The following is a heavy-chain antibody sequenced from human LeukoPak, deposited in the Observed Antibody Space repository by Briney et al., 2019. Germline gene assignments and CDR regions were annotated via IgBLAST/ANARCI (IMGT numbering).Heavy chain of an antibody. D-gene: IGHD2-2*01. CDR1: GFIFSSDD. V-gene: IGHV3-33*05. J-gene: IGHJ4*02. CDR2: IQSNGRNK. Sequence: GGSLRLSCAASGFIFSSDDMHWVRQAPGKGLEWVAGIQSNGRNKYYVDSVKGRFAISRDNSKSTLYLQVNSLRVEDTALYYCARESKGGTGTSCPDYWGQGTLVTVSS. CDR3: ARESKGGTGTSCPDY.